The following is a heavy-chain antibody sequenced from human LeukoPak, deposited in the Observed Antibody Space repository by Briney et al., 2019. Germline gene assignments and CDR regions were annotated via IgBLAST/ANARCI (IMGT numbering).Heavy chain of an antibody. V-gene: IGHV4-4*07. Sequence: SETLSLACTVSGGSLSSYYWSWIRQPAGKGLEWIGRIYTSGSTNYNPSLKSRVTTSVDTSKNQFSLKLSSVTAADTAVYYCARLDGVAGTLDYWGQGTLVTVSS. CDR3: ARLDGVAGTLDY. D-gene: IGHD6-19*01. CDR1: GGSLSSYY. CDR2: IYTSGST. J-gene: IGHJ4*02.